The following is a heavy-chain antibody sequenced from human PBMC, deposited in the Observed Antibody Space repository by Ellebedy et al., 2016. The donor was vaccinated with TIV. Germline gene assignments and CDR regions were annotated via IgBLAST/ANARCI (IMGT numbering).Heavy chain of an antibody. J-gene: IGHJ4*02. D-gene: IGHD3-22*01. CDR1: GGSFSGYY. CDR3: AREPYYDSSEGQYYFDY. V-gene: IGHV4-34*01. CDR2: INHSGST. Sequence: SETLSLXXAVYGGSFSGYYWSWIRQPPGKGLEWIGEINHSGSTNYNPSLKSRVTISVDTSKNQFSLKLSSVTAADTAVYYCAREPYYDSSEGQYYFDYWGQGTLVTVSS.